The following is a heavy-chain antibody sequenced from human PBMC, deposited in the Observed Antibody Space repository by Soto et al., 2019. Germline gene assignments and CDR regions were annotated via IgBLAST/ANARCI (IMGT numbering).Heavy chain of an antibody. CDR3: ARAVVVAATPLVPGGMDV. CDR2: INHSGST. V-gene: IGHV4-34*01. CDR1: GGSFSGYY. J-gene: IGHJ6*02. Sequence: SETLSLTCAVSGGSFSGYYWSWIRQPPGKGLEWIGEINHSGSTNYNPSLKSRVTISVDTSKNQFSLKLSSVTAADTAVYYCARAVVVAATPLVPGGMDVWGQGTTVTVSS. D-gene: IGHD2-15*01.